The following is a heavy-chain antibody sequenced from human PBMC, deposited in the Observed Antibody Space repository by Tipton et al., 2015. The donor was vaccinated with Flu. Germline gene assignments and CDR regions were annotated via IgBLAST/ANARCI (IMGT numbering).Heavy chain of an antibody. V-gene: IGHV4-31*03. D-gene: IGHD3-3*01. J-gene: IGHJ4*02. Sequence: TLSLTCTVSGGSISSGGYYWSWIRQHPGKGLEWIGYIYYSGSTYYNPSLRSRVTISVDTSKNQFSLKLSSVTAADTAVYYCARYKKVPSDFWSGYFQVYFDYWGQGTLVTVSS. CDR3: ARYKKVPSDFWSGYFQVYFDY. CDR1: GGSISSGGYY. CDR2: IYYSGST.